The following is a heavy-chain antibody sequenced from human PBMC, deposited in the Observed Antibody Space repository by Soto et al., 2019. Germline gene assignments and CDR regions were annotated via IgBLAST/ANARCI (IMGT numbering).Heavy chain of an antibody. CDR1: GVPSSSGTYY. J-gene: IGHJ4*02. CDR2: IYYSGGT. Sequence: QVQLQESSPGLVKPSQTLSLTCTVSGVPSSSGTYYWSWISQHTGKGLQWIGYIYYSGGTYQNPHLKSRVTITRTTSKNQCSLKLSSVTAADTAIYYCAGDFRGYGRFDYWGQGTLVAVSS. D-gene: IGHD5-12*01. V-gene: IGHV4-31*03. CDR3: AGDFRGYGRFDY.